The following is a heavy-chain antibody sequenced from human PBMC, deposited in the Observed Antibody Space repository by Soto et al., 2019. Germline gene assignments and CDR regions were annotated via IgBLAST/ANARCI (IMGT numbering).Heavy chain of an antibody. Sequence: SETLSLTCTVSGGSFSSYYWSWIRQPPGKGLEWIGHIYYSGRTNYNPSLKSRVTISGDTSKNQLSLKLSSVTAADTAVYYCARDYYYDSRGYPGAYYYGMDVWGQGATVTVSS. D-gene: IGHD3-22*01. CDR2: IYYSGRT. CDR1: GGSFSSYY. V-gene: IGHV4-59*01. J-gene: IGHJ6*02. CDR3: ARDYYYDSRGYPGAYYYGMDV.